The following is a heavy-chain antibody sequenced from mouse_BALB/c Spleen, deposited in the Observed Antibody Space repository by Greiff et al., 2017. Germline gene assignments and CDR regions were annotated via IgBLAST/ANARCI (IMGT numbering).Heavy chain of an antibody. V-gene: IGHV1-85*01. Sequence: VQLVESGAELVKPGASVKLSCKASGYTFTSYDINWVRQRPEQGLEWIRWIFPGDGSTKYNEKFKGKATLTTDKSSSTAYMQLSRLTSEDSAVYFCAREEAYWGQGTLVTVSA. CDR2: IFPGDGST. CDR1: GYTFTSYD. J-gene: IGHJ3*01. CDR3: AREEAY.